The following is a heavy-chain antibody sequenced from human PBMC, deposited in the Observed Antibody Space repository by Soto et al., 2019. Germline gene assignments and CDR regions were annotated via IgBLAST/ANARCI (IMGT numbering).Heavy chain of an antibody. V-gene: IGHV3-23*01. Sequence: EVQLLESGGGLVQPGGSLRLSCAASGFTFSSYAMSWVRQTPGKGLEWVSAISGSGGSTYYADSVKGRFTISRDNSKNTLYLQMNSLRAEDTVVYYCAKDLRYCGGDCYSGIVDYWGQGTLVTVSS. CDR1: GFTFSSYA. CDR2: ISGSGGST. J-gene: IGHJ4*02. CDR3: AKDLRYCGGDCYSGIVDY. D-gene: IGHD2-21*02.